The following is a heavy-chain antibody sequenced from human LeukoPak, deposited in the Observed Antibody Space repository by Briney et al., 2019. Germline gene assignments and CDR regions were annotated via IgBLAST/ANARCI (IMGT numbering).Heavy chain of an antibody. CDR2: ISTYNGDT. V-gene: IGHV1-18*01. CDR1: GYTFTSYG. J-gene: IGHJ4*02. Sequence: ASVKVSCKASGYTFTSYGISWVRQAPGQGLEWMGWISTYNGDTDYARHLQSRVTMTTDASTTTAYMELRTLRSDDTAVYYCARDRSLAVAGTGHLHSWGQGTLVTVSS. CDR3: ARDRSLAVAGTGHLHS. D-gene: IGHD6-19*01.